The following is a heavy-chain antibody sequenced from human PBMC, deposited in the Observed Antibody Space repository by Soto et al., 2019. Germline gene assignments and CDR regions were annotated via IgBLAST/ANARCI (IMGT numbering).Heavy chain of an antibody. CDR3: AGTPRNLLTGTYYYYYGMDV. J-gene: IGHJ6*02. CDR1: GVSISSYY. CDR2: IYYSGST. Sequence: SETLSLTCTVSGVSISSYYWIWLRQPQGKGLEWIGYIYYSGSTNYNPSLKSRVTISVGTSKNQFSLKLSSVTAADTAVYYCAGTPRNLLTGTYYYYYGMDVWGQGTTVTVSS. V-gene: IGHV4-59*01. D-gene: IGHD3-9*01.